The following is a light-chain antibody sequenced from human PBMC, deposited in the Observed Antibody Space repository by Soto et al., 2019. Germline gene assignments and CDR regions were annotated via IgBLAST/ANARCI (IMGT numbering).Light chain of an antibody. V-gene: IGKV1-39*01. CDR3: QQSYTTPVYS. CDR2: AAS. J-gene: IGKJ2*01. Sequence: DIQMTQSPSSLSASIGDRVTITCRASQNIIYSLNCYQQKPGKAPKLLIYAASNLQSGVPSRFSGSGSGTDFTLTISSLQPEDFATYFCQQSYTTPVYSFGQGTKLEIK. CDR1: QNIIYS.